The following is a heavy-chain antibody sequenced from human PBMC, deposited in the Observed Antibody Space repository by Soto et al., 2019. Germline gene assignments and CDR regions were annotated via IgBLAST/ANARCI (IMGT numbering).Heavy chain of an antibody. J-gene: IGHJ5*02. Sequence: SVKVSCKASGGTFSSYAISWVRQAPGQGLEWMGGIIPIFGTANYAQKFQGRVTITADESTSTAYMELSSLRSEDTAVYYCARDGYSSSWYRAERYNWFDPWGQGTLVTVSS. CDR3: ARDGYSSSWYRAERYNWFDP. D-gene: IGHD6-13*01. CDR1: GGTFSSYA. CDR2: IIPIFGTA. V-gene: IGHV1-69*13.